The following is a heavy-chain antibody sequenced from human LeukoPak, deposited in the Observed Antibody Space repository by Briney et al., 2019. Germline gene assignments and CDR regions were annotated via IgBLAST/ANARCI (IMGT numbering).Heavy chain of an antibody. D-gene: IGHD6-13*01. Sequence: GRSLRLSCAASGFTFGDYAMHRVRQAPGKGLEWVSGINWKSNNIGYADSVKGRFTISRDNAKNSLYLQMNSLRTEDTALYYCARDRAGYFYAMDVWGQGTLVTVSS. CDR1: GFTFGDYA. CDR3: ARDRAGYFYAMDV. J-gene: IGHJ6*02. V-gene: IGHV3-9*01. CDR2: INWKSNNI.